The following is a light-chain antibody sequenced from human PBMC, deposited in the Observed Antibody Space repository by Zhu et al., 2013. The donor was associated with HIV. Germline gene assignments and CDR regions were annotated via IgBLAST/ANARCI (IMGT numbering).Light chain of an antibody. CDR3: QSYDTTLSAVI. CDR2: GKN. Sequence: SSELTQDPAVSVALGQTVRITCQGDSLRSYYASWYQQKPGQAPVLVIYGKNNRPSGIPDRFSGSKSGTSASLAITGLQAEDEADYYCQSYDTTLSAVIFGGGTKVTVL. CDR1: SLRSYY. J-gene: IGLJ2*01. V-gene: IGLV3-19*01.